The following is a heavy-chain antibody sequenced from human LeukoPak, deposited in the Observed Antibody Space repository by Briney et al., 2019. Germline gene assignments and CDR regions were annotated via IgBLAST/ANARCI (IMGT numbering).Heavy chain of an antibody. CDR1: GFTLSSHA. V-gene: IGHV3-30-3*01. CDR3: ARALWSGYPWDAFHI. J-gene: IGHJ3*02. CDR2: ISHDGSNK. Sequence: GGSLRLSCAASGFTLSSHAMYWVRQAPGKGLERVAVISHDGSNKYYADSVKGRFTISRDNSKNTLYLQMNSQRDEATPDYYVARALWSGYPWDAFHIWGQGTMVTVSS. D-gene: IGHD3-3*01.